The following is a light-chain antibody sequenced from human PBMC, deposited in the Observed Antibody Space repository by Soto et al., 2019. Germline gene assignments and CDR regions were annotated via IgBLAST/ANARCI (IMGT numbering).Light chain of an antibody. CDR2: DAS. J-gene: IGKJ1*01. Sequence: DIEVTQSPSTLSGSVGDIVTITCRASQTISSWLAWYQQKPGKAPKLLISDASSLETGVPSRFSGSGSGTEFTLTINSLQPDDFATYYCQQYKSYWTFGQGTKVDIK. V-gene: IGKV1-5*01. CDR3: QQYKSYWT. CDR1: QTISSW.